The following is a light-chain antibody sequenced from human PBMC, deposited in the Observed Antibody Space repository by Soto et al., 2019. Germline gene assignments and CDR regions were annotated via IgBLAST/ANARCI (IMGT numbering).Light chain of an antibody. Sequence: QSVLTQPPSASGAPGQRVTISCSGSSSNIGTKTVNWYQQLPGTAPKLLIYSNNQRPSGVPDRFSGCKSGTSASLAISGLQSEDEADYYCAAWDDSLNGRYVFGTGTKLTVL. CDR3: AAWDDSLNGRYV. J-gene: IGLJ1*01. CDR2: SNN. CDR1: SSNIGTKT. V-gene: IGLV1-44*01.